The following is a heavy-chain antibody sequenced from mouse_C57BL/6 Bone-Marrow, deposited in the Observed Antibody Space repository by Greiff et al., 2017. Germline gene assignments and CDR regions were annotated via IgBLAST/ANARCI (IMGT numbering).Heavy chain of an antibody. Sequence: QVQLQQSGAELVRPGTSVKVSCKASGYAFTNYLIAWVKQRPGQGLEWIGVINPGSGGTKYNEKFKGKATLTADKASSTAYMTLSSLTAEDSAVYFCSREGWLRRGFAYWGQGTLVTVSA. D-gene: IGHD2-2*01. CDR1: GYAFTNYL. J-gene: IGHJ3*01. V-gene: IGHV1-54*01. CDR3: SREGWLRRGFAY. CDR2: INPGSGGT.